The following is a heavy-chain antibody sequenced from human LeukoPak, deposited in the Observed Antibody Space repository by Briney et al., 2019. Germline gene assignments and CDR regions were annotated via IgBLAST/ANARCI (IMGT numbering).Heavy chain of an antibody. CDR2: IQYDGSNK. CDR1: GFTFSSYG. CDR3: AKDLLQCSSTSCRASNNDN. D-gene: IGHD2-2*01. V-gene: IGHV3-30*02. J-gene: IGHJ4*02. Sequence: PGGSLRLSCTASGFTFSSYGMHWVRQAPGKGLEWVAIIQYDGSNKHYVDSVQGRFTISRDNAKNSLYLQMNSLRAEDTAVYYCAKDLLQCSSTSCRASNNDNWGQGTLVTVSS.